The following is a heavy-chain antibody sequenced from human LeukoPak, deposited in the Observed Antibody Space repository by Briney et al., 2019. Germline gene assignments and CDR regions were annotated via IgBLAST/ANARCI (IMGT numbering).Heavy chain of an antibody. CDR1: GFTFSSYA. V-gene: IGHV3-23*01. CDR3: AKDGGLAAAGTWGY. CDR2: ISGSGGST. Sequence: GGSLRLSCAASGFTFSSYAMSWARQALGKGLEWVSDISGSGGSTYYADSVKGRFTISRDNSKNTLYLQMNSLRAEDTAVYYCAKDGGLAAAGTWGYWGQGTLVTVSS. J-gene: IGHJ4*02. D-gene: IGHD6-13*01.